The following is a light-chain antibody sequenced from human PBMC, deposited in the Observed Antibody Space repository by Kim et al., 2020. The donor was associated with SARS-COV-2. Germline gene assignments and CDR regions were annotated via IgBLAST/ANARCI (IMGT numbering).Light chain of an antibody. V-gene: IGLV3-21*04. CDR1: NIGSKS. Sequence: GKTAKITCGGNNIGSKSVHVYQQKPGQAPVLVIYYDSDRPSGIPERFSGSNSGNTATLTISRVEAGDEADYYCQVWDSSSDHPNWVFGGGTQLTVL. CDR3: QVWDSSSDHPNWV. CDR2: YDS. J-gene: IGLJ3*02.